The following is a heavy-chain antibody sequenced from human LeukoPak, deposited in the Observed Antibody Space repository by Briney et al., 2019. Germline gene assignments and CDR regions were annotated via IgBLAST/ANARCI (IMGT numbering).Heavy chain of an antibody. D-gene: IGHD2-8*02. CDR2: FDPEDTET. J-gene: IGHJ4*02. V-gene: IGHV1-24*01. CDR1: GYTLTELS. CDR3: ATDLVGSRGFDY. Sequence: ASVKVSCKVSGYTLTELSMHWVRQAPGKGLEWMGGFDPEDTETIYAQKFQGRVTMTEDTSTDAAYMELSSLRSEDTALYYCATDLVGSRGFDYWGQGTLVTVSS.